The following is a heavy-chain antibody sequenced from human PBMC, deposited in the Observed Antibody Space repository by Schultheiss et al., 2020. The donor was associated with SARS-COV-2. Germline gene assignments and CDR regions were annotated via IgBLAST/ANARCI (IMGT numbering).Heavy chain of an antibody. J-gene: IGHJ3*02. CDR2: INPDGRTT. D-gene: IGHD5-24*01. CDR3: ASPGPRDGYNFDI. Sequence: GGSLRLSCAASGFTFSYYWMSWVRQAPGKGLVWVARINPDGRTTNYADSVRGRFTISRNNAKKTMYLQMNSLRVEDTAVYYCASPGPRDGYNFDIWGQGTMVTVSS. CDR1: GFTFSYYW. V-gene: IGHV3-74*01.